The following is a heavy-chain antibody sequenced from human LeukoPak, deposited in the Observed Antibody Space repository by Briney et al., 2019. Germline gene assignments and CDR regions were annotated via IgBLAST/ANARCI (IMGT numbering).Heavy chain of an antibody. D-gene: IGHD6-19*01. Sequence: SVKVSCKASGGTFSSYAISWVRQAPGQGLEWMGRTIPIFGTANYAQKFQGRVTITADKSTSTAYMELSSLRSEDTAVYYCARRMNSSGCCRDAFDIWGQGTMVTVSS. J-gene: IGHJ3*02. V-gene: IGHV1-69*06. CDR2: TIPIFGTA. CDR3: ARRMNSSGCCRDAFDI. CDR1: GGTFSSYA.